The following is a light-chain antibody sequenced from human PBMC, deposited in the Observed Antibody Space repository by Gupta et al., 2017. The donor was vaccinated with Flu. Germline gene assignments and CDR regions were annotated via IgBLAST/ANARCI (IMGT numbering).Light chain of an antibody. Sequence: DIQMTQSPSTLSASVGDRVTITCRASHSFSSWLAWYQQKPGKAPKLLIYKASSLESGVPSRFSGSVSGTEFTLTINSLQPDDFATYYCQQYNSYPWTFGQGTKVEIK. J-gene: IGKJ1*01. CDR3: QQYNSYPWT. CDR1: HSFSSW. V-gene: IGKV1-5*03. CDR2: KAS.